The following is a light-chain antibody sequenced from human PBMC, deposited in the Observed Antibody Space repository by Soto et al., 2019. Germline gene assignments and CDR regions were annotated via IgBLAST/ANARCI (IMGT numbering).Light chain of an antibody. Sequence: EIVLTQSPATLSSFPGERVTLSCRASQTVSSNFLAWYQQRPAQAPRLLIHGASTRATGITDRFSGSGSGTEFTLTISSLQPDDFATYYCQQYSTYTPRTFGQGTKVDIK. V-gene: IGKV3-20*01. CDR3: QQYSTYTPRT. CDR2: GAS. J-gene: IGKJ1*01. CDR1: QTVSSNF.